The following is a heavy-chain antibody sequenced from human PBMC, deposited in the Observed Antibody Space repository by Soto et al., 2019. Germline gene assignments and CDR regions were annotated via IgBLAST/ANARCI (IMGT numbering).Heavy chain of an antibody. Sequence: XVSLRLSCAASGFTLSSYWMHWVRQVPGKGLLWVSRIDEYGSTINYADSVKGRFTISRDNARNTLYLEMNSLRAEDTALYYCTRDIGGKGAYWGPGTLVTVSS. V-gene: IGHV3-74*01. J-gene: IGHJ4*02. D-gene: IGHD3-10*01. CDR3: TRDIGGKGAY. CDR2: IDEYGSTI. CDR1: GFTLSSYW.